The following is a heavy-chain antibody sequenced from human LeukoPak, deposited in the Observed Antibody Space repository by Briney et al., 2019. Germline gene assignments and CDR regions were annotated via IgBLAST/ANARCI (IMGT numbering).Heavy chain of an antibody. J-gene: IGHJ4*02. Sequence: SETLSLTCTVSGGSINSHSYYWGWIRQPPGKGLEWIGSVYYDGTSYSNPSLKSRAAVFVDTSGDQFSLDLSFVTAADTALYYCVRHISTNTGYFDSCGQGTLVSVSS. CDR1: GGSINSHSYY. D-gene: IGHD5-24*01. V-gene: IGHV4-39*01. CDR2: VYYDGTS. CDR3: VRHISTNTGYFDS.